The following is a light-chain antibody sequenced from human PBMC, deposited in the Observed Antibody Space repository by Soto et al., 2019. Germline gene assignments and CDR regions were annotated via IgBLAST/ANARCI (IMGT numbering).Light chain of an antibody. V-gene: IGKV3-11*01. J-gene: IGKJ2*01. CDR3: QQRSHWPGT. CDR1: QNVRGY. Sequence: DIVLTQSPATLSLSPGERATLSCRASQNVRGYLAWYQQKPGQAPRLLIYDASNRPTSTSARFSGSGSGTDFTLTISSLEAEAFAIYYCQQRSHWPGTFGQGTKLEIK. CDR2: DAS.